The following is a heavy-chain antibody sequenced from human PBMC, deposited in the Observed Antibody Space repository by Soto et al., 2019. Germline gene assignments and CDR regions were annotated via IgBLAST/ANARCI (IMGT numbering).Heavy chain of an antibody. CDR3: AKHVLYCSGGTCYDDYYYYMEV. J-gene: IGHJ6*03. Sequence: GGSLRLSCAASRFAFSSSAMSWVRQAPGKGLEWVSSISGSGGSTYYADSVKGRFTISRDNSKSSLYLQMNSLRAEDTAVYYCAKHVLYCSGGTCYDDYYYYMEVWGKGTTVTVSS. CDR1: RFAFSSSA. V-gene: IGHV3-23*01. D-gene: IGHD2-15*01. CDR2: ISGSGGST.